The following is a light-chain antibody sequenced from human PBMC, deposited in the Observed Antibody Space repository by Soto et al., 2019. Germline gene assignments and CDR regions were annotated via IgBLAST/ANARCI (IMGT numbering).Light chain of an antibody. CDR1: QSISDF. CDR3: QQSYSAPLT. J-gene: IGKJ4*01. CDR2: SAS. Sequence: DIQMTQSPSSLSASVGDRVTISCRASQSISDFLLWYQQRPGEAPKVLIYSASRLQSGAPSRFSGSGSGADFTLTISSLQPEDVATYYCQQSYSAPLTLFVGTNVEIK. V-gene: IGKV1-39*01.